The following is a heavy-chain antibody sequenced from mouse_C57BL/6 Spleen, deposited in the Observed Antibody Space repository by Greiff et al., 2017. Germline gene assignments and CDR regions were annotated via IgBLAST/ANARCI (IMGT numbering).Heavy chain of an antibody. D-gene: IGHD2-4*01. CDR2: IYPGSGST. CDR1: GYTFTSYW. CDR3: AKRRYDYERDYFDY. J-gene: IGHJ2*01. V-gene: IGHV1-55*01. Sequence: QVQLQQPGAELVKPGASVKMSCKASGYTFTSYWITWVTQRPGQGLEWIGDIYPGSGSTNYNEKFKSKATLTVDTSSSSAYMQLSSLTSEDSAVYYCAKRRYDYERDYFDYWGQGTTLTVSS.